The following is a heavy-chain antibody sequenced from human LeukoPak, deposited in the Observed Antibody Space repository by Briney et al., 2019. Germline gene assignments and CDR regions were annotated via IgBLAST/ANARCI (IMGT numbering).Heavy chain of an antibody. CDR1: GGSISSSSYY. Sequence: SETLSLTCTVSGGSISSSSYYWGWIRQPPGKGLEWIGSIYYSGSTYYNPSLKSRVTISVDKSKNQFSLKLSSVTAADTAVYYCARVGPIQGDAFDIWGQGTMVTVSS. CDR2: IYYSGST. D-gene: IGHD5-18*01. J-gene: IGHJ3*02. CDR3: ARVGPIQGDAFDI. V-gene: IGHV4-39*07.